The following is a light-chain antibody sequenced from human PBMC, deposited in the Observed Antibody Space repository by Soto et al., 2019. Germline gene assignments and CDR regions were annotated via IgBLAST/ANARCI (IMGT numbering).Light chain of an antibody. CDR1: SSNIGSNY. J-gene: IGLJ3*02. Sequence: QSVLTQPPSVSAAPGQTVTISCSGSSSNIGSNYVSWYQQLSGTAPKLHIFDDNKRPSGIPDRFSGSKSGTSATLGITGLQTGDEADYYCGTWDSSLSVVVFGGGTKVTVL. CDR3: GTWDSSLSVVV. V-gene: IGLV1-51*01. CDR2: DDN.